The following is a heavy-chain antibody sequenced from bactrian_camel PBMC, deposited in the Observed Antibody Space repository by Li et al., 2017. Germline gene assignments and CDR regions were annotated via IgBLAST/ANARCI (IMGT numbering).Heavy chain of an antibody. V-gene: IGHV3S55*01. Sequence: HVQLVESGGGSVQAGGSLRLSCISSGLTFADSDMGWYRQAPGKECELVSTIDSSEAVSYADSVKGRFTISRDDAKSTVYLQMDALKPEDTGVYYCANVWLSEDDPRPVVGGCEFRRYGQGTHVTVS. J-gene: IGHJ4*01. CDR1: GLTFADSD. D-gene: IGHD1*01. CDR2: IDSSEAV.